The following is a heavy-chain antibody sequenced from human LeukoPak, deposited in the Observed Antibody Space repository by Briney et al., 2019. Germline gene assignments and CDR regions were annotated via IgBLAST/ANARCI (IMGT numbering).Heavy chain of an antibody. D-gene: IGHD3-9*01. CDR3: AXXDILTGYYQHYYMDV. Sequence: PSETLSLTCAVYGGSFSAYYWTWIRQPPGKGLEWIGEINHSGSINYNPSLKSRVTISVDTSKNQFSLKLSSVTAADTAVYYCAXXDILTGYYQHYYMDVWSKGTTVTVSS. CDR1: GGSFSAYY. V-gene: IGHV4-34*01. J-gene: IGHJ6*03. CDR2: INHSGSI.